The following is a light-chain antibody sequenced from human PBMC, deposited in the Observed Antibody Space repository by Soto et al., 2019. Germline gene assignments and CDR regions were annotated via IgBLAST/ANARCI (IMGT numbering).Light chain of an antibody. CDR2: DAT. CDR1: QSVSSY. Sequence: EIVLTHSPATLSLSPGARATLSCRASQSVSSYLAWYQQKTGHAPRLLIYDATNRATGIPARFSGSGSGTDFTLTISSLEPEDFAVYYCQQRVNWPTFGQGTRLEIK. V-gene: IGKV3-11*01. CDR3: QQRVNWPT. J-gene: IGKJ5*01.